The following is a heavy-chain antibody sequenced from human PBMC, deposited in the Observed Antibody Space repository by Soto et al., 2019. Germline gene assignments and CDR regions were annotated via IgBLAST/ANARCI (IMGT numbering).Heavy chain of an antibody. CDR1: GFTFSSYA. V-gene: IGHV3-23*01. CDR3: ARTLYRIEVGGDFDY. J-gene: IGHJ4*02. CDR2: ISGNTGST. Sequence: GGSLRLSCAASGFTFSSYAMSWVRQAPGKGLDWVSAISGNTGSTYYADSVKGRFTISRDNSKNTLYLQMSSLRAEDTAVDYCARTLYRIEVGGDFDYWGQGTMVTVSS. D-gene: IGHD6-19*01.